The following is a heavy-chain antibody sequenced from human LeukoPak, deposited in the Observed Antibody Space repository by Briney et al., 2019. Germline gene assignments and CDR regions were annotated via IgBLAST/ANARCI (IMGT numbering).Heavy chain of an antibody. D-gene: IGHD5-12*01. J-gene: IGHJ3*02. V-gene: IGHV3-30*03. CDR3: ARVSWLEAFDI. Sequence: PGGSLRLSCAASGFTFSNYGIHWVRQAPGKGLEWVAVISYDGNNKYYADSVKGRFTISRDNSKNTLFLQMNSLRAEDTAVCYCARVSWLEAFDIWGQGTMVTVSS. CDR2: ISYDGNNK. CDR1: GFTFSNYG.